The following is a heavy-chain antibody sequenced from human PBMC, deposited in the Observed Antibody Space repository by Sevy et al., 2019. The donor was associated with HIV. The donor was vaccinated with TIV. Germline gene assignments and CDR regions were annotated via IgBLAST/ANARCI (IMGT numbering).Heavy chain of an antibody. CDR2: FDPEDGRT. D-gene: IGHD3-22*01. CDR3: ATTKDYYDSSGYPFDY. V-gene: IGHV1-24*01. Sequence: ASVKVSCKVSGYTLSQLSMHWVRQAPGKGLEWVGTFDPEDGRTIYAQKFQGRVTMTEDTSTDTPYMELNSLNSEDTAVYYCATTKDYYDSSGYPFDYWGQGTQVTVSS. J-gene: IGHJ4*02. CDR1: GYTLSQLS.